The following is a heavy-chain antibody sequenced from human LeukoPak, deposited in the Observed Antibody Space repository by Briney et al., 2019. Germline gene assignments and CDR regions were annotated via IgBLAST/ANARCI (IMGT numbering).Heavy chain of an antibody. CDR2: IYYSGST. D-gene: IGHD6-19*01. J-gene: IGHJ5*02. CDR1: GGSISSSSYY. V-gene: IGHV4-30-4*08. CDR3: AREVTSCSLFDP. Sequence: PSETLSLTCTVSGGSISSSSYYWGWIRQPPGKGLERIGYIYYSGSTYYNPSLKSRVTISVDTSKNQFSLKLSSVTAADTAVYYCAREVTSCSLFDPWGQGTLVTVSS.